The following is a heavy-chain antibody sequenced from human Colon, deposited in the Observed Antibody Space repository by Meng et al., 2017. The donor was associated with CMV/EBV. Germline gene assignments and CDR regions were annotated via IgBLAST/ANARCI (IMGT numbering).Heavy chain of an antibody. D-gene: IGHD2-15*01. CDR2: VNPKSGDT. V-gene: IGHV1-2*02. Sequence: ASVKVSCKASGYDFAAFYLHWVRQAPGQGLEWMGGVNPKSGDTHYAQKFQGRITMTRDTSLNTTYMELSSLRSDDTAIYFCARDGLYSDAFDVWGQGTMVTVSS. CDR1: GYDFAAFY. CDR3: ARDGLYSDAFDV. J-gene: IGHJ3*01.